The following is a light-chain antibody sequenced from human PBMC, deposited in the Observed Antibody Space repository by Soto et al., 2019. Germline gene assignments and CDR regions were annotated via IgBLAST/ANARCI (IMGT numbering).Light chain of an antibody. CDR3: QQYYSYPRT. CDR2: AAS. CDR1: QGISSY. V-gene: IGKV1-8*01. J-gene: IGKJ1*01. Sequence: AIRMTQSQSSFSASTGDRVTITCRASQGISSYLAWYQQKPGKAPKLLIYAASTLQSGVPSRFSGSGSGTDFTLTISFLQSEDFATYYCQQYYSYPRTCGQGTKGEIK.